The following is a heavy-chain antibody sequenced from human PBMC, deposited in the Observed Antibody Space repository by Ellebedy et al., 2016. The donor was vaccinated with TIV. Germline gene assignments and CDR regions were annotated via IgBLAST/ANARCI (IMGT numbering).Heavy chain of an antibody. D-gene: IGHD2-15*01. J-gene: IGHJ3*02. CDR1: GFTFDSYP. V-gene: IGHV3-23*01. CDR2: INGRGDST. CDR3: AKGLGCSGGDCYSGHAFDI. Sequence: ESLKISCAASGFTFDSYPMTWVRQAPGKGLQWVSYINGRGDSTYYTDSVKGRFTISRDNSKNTLYLQMNSLRAEDTAVYYCAKGLGCSGGDCYSGHAFDIWGQGTMVTVSS.